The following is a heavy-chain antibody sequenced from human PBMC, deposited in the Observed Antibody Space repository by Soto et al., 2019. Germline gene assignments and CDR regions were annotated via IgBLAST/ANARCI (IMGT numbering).Heavy chain of an antibody. CDR3: ANERGPLQRA. CDR2: ISGSGGST. CDR1: RFTFNTFA. J-gene: IGHJ5*02. Sequence: GGSLRLSCVTSRFTFNTFAMSWVRQAPGKGLEWVSAISGSGGSTYYADSVKGRFTISRDNSKNTLYLQMSSLRAEDTAVYYCANERGPLQRAWGQGTLVTVSS. V-gene: IGHV3-23*01. D-gene: IGHD1-1*01.